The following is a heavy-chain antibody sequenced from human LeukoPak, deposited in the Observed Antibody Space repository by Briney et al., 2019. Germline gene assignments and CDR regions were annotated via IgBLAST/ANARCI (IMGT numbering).Heavy chain of an antibody. CDR1: GFTFSSYG. Sequence: PGRSLRLSCAASGFTFSSYGIHWVRQAPGKGLEWAAIISYDGSNKYYADSVKGRFTISRDNSKNTLYLQMNSLRVEDTAVYYCAKVRYSSGWYGIDYWGQGTLVTVSS. CDR2: ISYDGSNK. V-gene: IGHV3-30*18. J-gene: IGHJ4*02. D-gene: IGHD6-19*01. CDR3: AKVRYSSGWYGIDY.